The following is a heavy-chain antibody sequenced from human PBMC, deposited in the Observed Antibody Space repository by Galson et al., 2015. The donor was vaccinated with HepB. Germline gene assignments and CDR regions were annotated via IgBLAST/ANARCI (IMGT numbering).Heavy chain of an antibody. D-gene: IGHD3-3*01. Sequence: SVKVSCKASGGTFSSYAISWVRQAPGQGLEWMGGIIPIFGTANYAQKFQGRVTITADESTSTAYMELSSLRSEDTAVYYCARDLVLRFLEWYYGRGVWGQGTTVTVSS. V-gene: IGHV1-69*13. CDR3: ARDLVLRFLEWYYGRGV. CDR1: GGTFSSYA. CDR2: IIPIFGTA. J-gene: IGHJ6*02.